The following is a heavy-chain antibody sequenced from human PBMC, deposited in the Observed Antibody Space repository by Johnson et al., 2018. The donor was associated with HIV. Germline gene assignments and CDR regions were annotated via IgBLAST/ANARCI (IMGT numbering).Heavy chain of an antibody. CDR3: ANVRWPDAFDI. J-gene: IGHJ3*02. V-gene: IGHV3-23*04. CDR2: ISGSGGST. D-gene: IGHD4-23*01. Sequence: VQLVESGGGVVQPGRSLRLSCAASGFTFSSYAMQWVRQAPGKGLEWVSAISGSGGSTYYADSLKGRFTISRDNSKNTRPMHMNSLRAEDTAVYYCANVRWPDAFDIWGQGTMVTVSS. CDR1: GFTFSSYA.